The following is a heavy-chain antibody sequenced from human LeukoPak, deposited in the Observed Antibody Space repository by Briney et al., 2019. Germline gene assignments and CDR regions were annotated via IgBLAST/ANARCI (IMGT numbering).Heavy chain of an antibody. CDR1: GYTFSSHT. V-gene: IGHV1-3*01. CDR3: ARAYCTGGSCLYYYYYGMDV. J-gene: IGHJ6*02. CDR2: INAGNGNT. Sequence: GASVKASCKASGYTFSSHTMHWVRQAPGQRLEWMGWINAGNGNTKYSQKFQGRVTITRDTSASTAYMELRSLRSEDTAVYYCARAYCTGGSCLYYYYYGMDVWGQGTTVTVSS. D-gene: IGHD2-15*01.